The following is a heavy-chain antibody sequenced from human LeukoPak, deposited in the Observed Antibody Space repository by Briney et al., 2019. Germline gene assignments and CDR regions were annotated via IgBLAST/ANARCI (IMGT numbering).Heavy chain of an antibody. CDR3: ARLYSYESSGYYFYYFDY. Sequence: PSETLSLTCTVSGGSISSYYWSWIRQPPGKGLEWIGHIYYTGSPNYKPSLKSRVTILLDTSKNQFSLKLSSVTAADTAVYYCARLYSYESSGYYFYYFDYWGQGTLVTVSS. CDR1: GGSISSYY. V-gene: IGHV4-59*01. D-gene: IGHD3-22*01. J-gene: IGHJ4*02. CDR2: IYYTGSP.